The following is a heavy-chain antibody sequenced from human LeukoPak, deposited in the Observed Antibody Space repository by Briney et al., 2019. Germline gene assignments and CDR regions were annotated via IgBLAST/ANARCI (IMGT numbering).Heavy chain of an antibody. CDR3: AHSSGYYLPFDY. D-gene: IGHD3-22*01. CDR1: GGTFSSYA. J-gene: IGHJ4*02. CDR2: IIPIFGTA. Sequence: SVKVSCKASGGTFSSYATSWVRQAPGQGLEWMGGIIPIFGTANYAQKFQGRVTITADKSTSTAYMELSSLRSEDTAVYYCAHSSGYYLPFDYWGQGTLVTVSS. V-gene: IGHV1-69*06.